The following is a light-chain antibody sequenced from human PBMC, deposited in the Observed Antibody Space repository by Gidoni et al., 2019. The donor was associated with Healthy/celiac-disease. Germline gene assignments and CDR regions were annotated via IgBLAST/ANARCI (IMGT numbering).Light chain of an antibody. Sequence: NFMLTQPHSVSESPGKTVTISCTRSSGSIASNYVQWYQQRTGSAPTTVIYEDNQRPSGVPDRFSGSIDSSPNSASLTISGLKTEDEADYYCQSYDSSNPWVFGGGTKLTVL. CDR2: EDN. V-gene: IGLV6-57*04. CDR1: SGSIASNY. CDR3: QSYDSSNPWV. J-gene: IGLJ3*02.